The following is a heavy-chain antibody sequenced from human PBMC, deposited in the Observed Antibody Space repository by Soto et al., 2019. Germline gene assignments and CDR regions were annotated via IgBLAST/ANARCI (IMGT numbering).Heavy chain of an antibody. V-gene: IGHV1-18*01. D-gene: IGHD3-10*01. Sequence: QVQLVQSGAEVKKPGASVKVSCKASGYTFTSYGISWVRQAPGQGLEWMGWISAYNGNTNYAQKLQGRVTMTTDTPTSTAYMELRSLRSDDTAVYYCARGFRGFGELLTGGVDYWGQGTLVTVSS. CDR3: ARGFRGFGELLTGGVDY. CDR2: ISAYNGNT. CDR1: GYTFTSYG. J-gene: IGHJ4*02.